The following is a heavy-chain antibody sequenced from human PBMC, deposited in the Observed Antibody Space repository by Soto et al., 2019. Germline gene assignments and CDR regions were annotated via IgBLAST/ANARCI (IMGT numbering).Heavy chain of an antibody. CDR2: ISAYNGNT. V-gene: IGHV1-18*01. D-gene: IGHD2-15*01. CDR1: GYTFTSYG. J-gene: IGHJ4*02. CDR3: ARDRYCSGGSCDATPFDY. Sequence: ASVKVSCKASGYTFTSYGISWVRQAPGQGLEWMGWISAYNGNTNYAQKLQGRVTMTTDTSTSTAYMELRSLRSDDTAVYYCARDRYCSGGSCDATPFDYWGRGTLVTVSS.